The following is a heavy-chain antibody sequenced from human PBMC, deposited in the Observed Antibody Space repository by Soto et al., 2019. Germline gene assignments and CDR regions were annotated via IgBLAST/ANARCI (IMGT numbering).Heavy chain of an antibody. V-gene: IGHV3-30*04. CDR2: ISYDGSEK. D-gene: IGHD1-26*01. Sequence: QVQLVESGGGVVQPGRSLRLSCATSGFTFSTFSMHRVRQAPGKGLEWVAHISYDGSEKDYADSVKGRFTISRDNSDNTLFLQMNSLTSEDTGVYYCARGPESGDFWGQGTLVTVPS. CDR3: ARGPESGDF. CDR1: GFTFSTFS. J-gene: IGHJ4*02.